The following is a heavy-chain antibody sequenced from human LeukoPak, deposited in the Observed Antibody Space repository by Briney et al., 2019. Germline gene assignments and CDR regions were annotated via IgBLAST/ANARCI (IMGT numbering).Heavy chain of an antibody. Sequence: GSLLLSCAASGFTFSSHAMSWVRQAPGKGLQGVSGISGSGGSTYYADSVKGRFTISRDNPKNTLYMQMNSLSVEDTAVYYCATYSSLNAREFQHWGQGTLVTVSS. CDR3: ATYSSLNAREFQH. J-gene: IGHJ1*01. D-gene: IGHD3-22*01. V-gene: IGHV3-23*01. CDR2: ISGSGGST. CDR1: GFTFSSHA.